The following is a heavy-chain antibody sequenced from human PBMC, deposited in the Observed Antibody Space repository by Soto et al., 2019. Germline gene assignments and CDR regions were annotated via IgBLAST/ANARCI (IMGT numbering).Heavy chain of an antibody. D-gene: IGHD7-27*01. CDR1: GFTFSSYG. CDR3: ARDSSSGEGFDF. J-gene: IGHJ4*02. V-gene: IGHV3-33*01. CDR2: IWYDGNSK. Sequence: VQLVESGGGVVQPGRSLRLSCAASGFTFSSYGMHWVRQAPGKGLEWMAVIWYDGNSKDYGDSVRGRFTVSRDNSKNTLYLQMDSLRAEATAVYYCARDSSSGEGFDFWGQGTLVTVSS.